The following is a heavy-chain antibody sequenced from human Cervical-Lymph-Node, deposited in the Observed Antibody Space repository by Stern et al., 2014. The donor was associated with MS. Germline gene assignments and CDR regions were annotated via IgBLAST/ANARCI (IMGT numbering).Heavy chain of an antibody. Sequence: VQLVQSGGGVVQPGRSLRLSCVASGFSFSRYGMHWVRQAPDRGLEWVAVIWYDETDNYYADSVKVRFPISRDDSKNTMYLQMNNVRVEDTAVYFCARSRLTDYDSSGFDYWGQGTLVTVSS. J-gene: IGHJ4*02. CDR2: IWYDETDN. CDR1: GFSFSRYG. D-gene: IGHD3-22*01. CDR3: ARSRLTDYDSSGFDY. V-gene: IGHV3-33*01.